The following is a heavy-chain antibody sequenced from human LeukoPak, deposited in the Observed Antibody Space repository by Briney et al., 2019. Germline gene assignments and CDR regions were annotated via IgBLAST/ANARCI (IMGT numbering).Heavy chain of an antibody. Sequence: ASVKVSCKASGYTFTSYDINWVRQATGQGLEWMGWMNPNCGNTGYAQKFQGRVTMTRNTSISTAYMELSSLRSEDTAVYYCARTGILRYFDWLLSYPSTPSYCFDYWGQGTLVTVSS. CDR1: GYTFTSYD. CDR3: ARTGILRYFDWLLSYPSTPSYCFDY. D-gene: IGHD3-9*01. V-gene: IGHV1-8*01. J-gene: IGHJ4*02. CDR2: MNPNCGNT.